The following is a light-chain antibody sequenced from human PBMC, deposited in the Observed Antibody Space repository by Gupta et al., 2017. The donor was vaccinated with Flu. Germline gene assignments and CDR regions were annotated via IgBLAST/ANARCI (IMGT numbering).Light chain of an antibody. V-gene: IGKV3-20*01. Sequence: EIVLTQSPGTLSLSPGAGVTLSCRTSQSVDSSFLAWYQQKPGQAPRLLISGASSRATGIPDRFSGSGSGTDFTLTISRLEPEDFAVYYCQQYGSSPLTFGGGTKVDIK. CDR3: QQYGSSPLT. CDR1: QSVDSSF. CDR2: GAS. J-gene: IGKJ4*01.